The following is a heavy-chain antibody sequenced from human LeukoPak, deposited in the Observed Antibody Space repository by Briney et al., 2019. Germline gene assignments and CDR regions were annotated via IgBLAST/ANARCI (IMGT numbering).Heavy chain of an antibody. Sequence: HPGGSLRLSCAASGFTFSSYSMNWVRQAPGKGLEWVSYISGSSRSTVYYADSVKGRFTISRDNAKNSLYLQMNSLRAEDTAVYYCARVFRLGYSSGWLDYWGQGTLVTVSS. CDR3: ARVFRLGYSSGWLDY. D-gene: IGHD6-19*01. CDR2: ISGSSRSTV. J-gene: IGHJ4*02. V-gene: IGHV3-48*04. CDR1: GFTFSSYS.